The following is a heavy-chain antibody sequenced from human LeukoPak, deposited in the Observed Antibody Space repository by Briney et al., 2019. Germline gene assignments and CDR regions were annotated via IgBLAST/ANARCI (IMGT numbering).Heavy chain of an antibody. Sequence: GGSLRLSCAASGFTFSTFAMIWVRQPPGKGLEWVSSIFPSGGEIHYADSVRGRFTISRDNAKNSLYLQMNSLRAEDMALYYCAKDIGYSSSWSGFDYWGQGTLVTVSS. J-gene: IGHJ4*02. V-gene: IGHV3-23*01. CDR3: AKDIGYSSSWSGFDY. CDR2: IFPSGGEI. D-gene: IGHD6-13*01. CDR1: GFTFSTFA.